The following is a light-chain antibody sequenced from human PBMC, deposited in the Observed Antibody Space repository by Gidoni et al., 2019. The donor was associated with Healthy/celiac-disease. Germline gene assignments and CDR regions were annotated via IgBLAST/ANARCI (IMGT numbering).Light chain of an antibody. J-gene: IGLJ2*01. CDR2: EGS. CDR3: GSYAVSSTVV. V-gene: IGLV2-23*01. Sequence: QSAMTQPASESGSPGQSITISCTGTSSDCGRSNLVSWYQQHPCKAPQLMMYEGSKRTSGVSNLFSGYKSGNTASISFSVLQVEDDADYYCGSYAVSSTVVFGGGIKLTVL. CDR1: SSDCGRSNL.